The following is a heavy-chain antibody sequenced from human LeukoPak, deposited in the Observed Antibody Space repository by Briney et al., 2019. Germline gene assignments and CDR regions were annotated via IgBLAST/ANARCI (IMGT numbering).Heavy chain of an antibody. V-gene: IGHV1-46*01. Sequence: ASVKVSCKASGYTFTSYYMHWVRQAPGQGLEWMGIINPSGGSTSYAQKFQGRVTMTRDMSTSTVYMELSSLRSEDTAVYYCARDEVTWDYETWGQGTLVTVSS. D-gene: IGHD4-17*01. CDR3: ARDEVTWDYET. CDR2: INPSGGST. J-gene: IGHJ4*02. CDR1: GYTFTSYY.